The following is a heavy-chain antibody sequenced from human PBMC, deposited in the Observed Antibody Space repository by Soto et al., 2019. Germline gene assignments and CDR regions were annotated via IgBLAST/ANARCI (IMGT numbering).Heavy chain of an antibody. J-gene: IGHJ6*02. Sequence: QVQLVQSGAEVKKPGASVKVSCKASGYTFTDNYIHWVRQAPGQGLEWMGWVNPNSGGTNYAQKFQGWVTMTRDTSISTVYMELSSLKSDDMAVYYCAREGAATANYGMDVWGQGTTVTVSS. CDR1: GYTFTDNY. CDR2: VNPNSGGT. V-gene: IGHV1-2*04. CDR3: AREGAATANYGMDV. D-gene: IGHD2-15*01.